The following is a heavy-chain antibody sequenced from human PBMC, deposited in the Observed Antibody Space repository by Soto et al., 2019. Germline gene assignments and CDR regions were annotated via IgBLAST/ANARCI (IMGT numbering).Heavy chain of an antibody. CDR2: IIPIFGTA. CDR1: GGTFSSYA. Sequence: QVQLVQSGAEVKKPGSSVKVSCKASGGTFSSYAISWVRQAPGQGLEWMGGIIPIFGTANYAQKFQGRVTITADESTSTAYMELSSPRSEDTAVYYCARDHCSGGSCYYYYGMDVWGQGTTVTVSS. V-gene: IGHV1-69*01. CDR3: ARDHCSGGSCYYYYGMDV. D-gene: IGHD2-15*01. J-gene: IGHJ6*02.